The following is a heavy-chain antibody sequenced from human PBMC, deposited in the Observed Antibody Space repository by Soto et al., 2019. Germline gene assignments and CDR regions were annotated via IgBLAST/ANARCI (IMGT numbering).Heavy chain of an antibody. CDR3: ARESHDILTGPPWVWYFDL. Sequence: QVQLQQWGAGPLRPLETLSLTCGVSGGSFSGYYWAWIRQPPGKGLEWIGEINDRGPINYNPSMKSRVSTSVDTSKNHYSLNLRSVTAADTAVYYCARESHDILTGPPWVWYFDLWGRGTLVTVSS. CDR1: GGSFSGYY. J-gene: IGHJ2*01. CDR2: INDRGPI. V-gene: IGHV4-34*01. D-gene: IGHD3-9*01.